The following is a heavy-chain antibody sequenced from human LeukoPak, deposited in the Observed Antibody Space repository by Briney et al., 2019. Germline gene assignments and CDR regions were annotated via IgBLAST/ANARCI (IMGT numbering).Heavy chain of an antibody. D-gene: IGHD1-26*01. V-gene: IGHV3-23*01. CDR1: GFTFSSYA. CDR3: AKDSGVSIVDLYGMDV. Sequence: GGSLRLSCAPSGFTFSSYAMNWVRQAPGKGLEWVSTISGSGGSTNYAVSVKGRFTISRDNSKNTLYLQIHRLRAEDTAVYYCAKDSGVSIVDLYGMDVWGQGTTVTVSS. CDR2: ISGSGGST. J-gene: IGHJ6*02.